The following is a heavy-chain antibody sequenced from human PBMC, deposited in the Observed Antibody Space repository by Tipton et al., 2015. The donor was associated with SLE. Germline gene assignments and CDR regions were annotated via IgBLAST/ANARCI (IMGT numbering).Heavy chain of an antibody. CDR2: IYYSGST. CDR3: ARHVGATGGGGYYFDY. J-gene: IGHJ4*02. V-gene: IGHV4-39*01. D-gene: IGHD1-26*01. CDR1: GGSISSYY. Sequence: TLSLTCTVSGGSISSYYWGWIRQPPGKGLEWIGSIYYSGSTYYNPSLKSRVTISVDTSKNQFSLKLSSVTAADTAVYYCARHVGATGGGGYYFDYWGQGTMVTVSS.